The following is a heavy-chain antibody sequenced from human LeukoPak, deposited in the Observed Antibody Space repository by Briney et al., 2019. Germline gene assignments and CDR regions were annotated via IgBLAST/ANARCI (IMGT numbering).Heavy chain of an antibody. CDR2: ISSSSSYI. J-gene: IGHJ4*02. Sequence: PGGSLRLSCAASGFTFSSYSMNWVRQAPGKGLEWVSSISSSSSYIYYAESVKGRFTISRDNAKNSLYLQMNSLRAEDTAVYYCARETTVTSSFDYWGQGTLVTVSS. D-gene: IGHD4-17*01. CDR1: GFTFSSYS. CDR3: ARETTVTSSFDY. V-gene: IGHV3-21*01.